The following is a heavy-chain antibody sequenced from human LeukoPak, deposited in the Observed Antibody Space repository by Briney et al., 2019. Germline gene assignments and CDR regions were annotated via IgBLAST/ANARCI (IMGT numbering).Heavy chain of an antibody. CDR1: GYTFSTYW. Sequence: GVSLRLPCAASGYTFSTYWLHWVRQAPGKGLVWVSRINTDGSDTSYADSVKGRFTISRDNAKHTLYLQMNSLTAEDTAVYYCARGGWYGYYFDSWGRGTLATVSS. J-gene: IGHJ4*02. CDR2: INTDGSDT. V-gene: IGHV3-74*01. D-gene: IGHD6-19*01. CDR3: ARGGWYGYYFDS.